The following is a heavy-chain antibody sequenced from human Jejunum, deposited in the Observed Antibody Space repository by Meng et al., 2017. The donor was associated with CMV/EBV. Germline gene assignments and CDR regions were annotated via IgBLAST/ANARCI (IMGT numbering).Heavy chain of an antibody. Sequence: ASGFTFSMYAMNWVRQAPGKGLEWVSGISGSGGNTYYADSVKGRFTISRDNSKNTLSLQINNLRPEDTAVYYCARDSPGGWHLFDIWGQGTKVTVSS. V-gene: IGHV3-23*01. J-gene: IGHJ3*02. CDR3: ARDSPGGWHLFDI. D-gene: IGHD6-19*01. CDR1: GFTFSMYA. CDR2: ISGSGGNT.